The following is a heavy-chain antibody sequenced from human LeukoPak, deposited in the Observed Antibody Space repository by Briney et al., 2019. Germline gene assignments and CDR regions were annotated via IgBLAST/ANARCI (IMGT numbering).Heavy chain of an antibody. CDR1: GYTFTGYY. Sequence: ASVKVSCTASGYTFTGYYMHWVRQAPGQGLEWMGWINPNSGGTNYAQKFQGRVTMTTDTSTSTAYMELRSLRSDDTAVYYCARASGYSGYVGPFDYWGQGTLVTVSS. V-gene: IGHV1-2*02. CDR2: INPNSGGT. J-gene: IGHJ4*02. D-gene: IGHD5-12*01. CDR3: ARASGYSGYVGPFDY.